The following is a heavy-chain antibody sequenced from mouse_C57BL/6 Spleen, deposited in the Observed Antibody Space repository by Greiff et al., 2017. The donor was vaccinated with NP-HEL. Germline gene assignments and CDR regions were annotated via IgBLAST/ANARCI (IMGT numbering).Heavy chain of an antibody. CDR3: ARRRDYYGSSFDV. CDR2: IDPSDSYT. D-gene: IGHD1-1*01. Sequence: QVQLQQPGAELVMPGASVKLSCKASGYTFTSYWMHWVKQRPGQGLEWIGEIDPSDSYTNYTQKFKGKSTLTVDKSSSTAYMQLSSLTSEDSAVYYCARRRDYYGSSFDVWGTGTTVTVSS. V-gene: IGHV1-69*01. J-gene: IGHJ1*03. CDR1: GYTFTSYW.